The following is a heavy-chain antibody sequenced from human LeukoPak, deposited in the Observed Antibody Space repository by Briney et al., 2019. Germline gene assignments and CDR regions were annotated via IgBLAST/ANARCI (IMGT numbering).Heavy chain of an antibody. V-gene: IGHV4-61*01. J-gene: IGHJ4*02. D-gene: IGHD3-22*01. CDR2: IQYSGST. CDR3: ARYYDRSGYWSTPHFDY. Sequence: KASETLSLTCTVSGDSVSGISFYWSWIRQPPGKGLQYIGYIQYSGSTNYNPSLKSRVTISVDTSKNQFSLKLSSVTAADTALYYCARYYDRSGYWSTPHFDYWGQGTLVTVSS. CDR1: GDSVSGISFY.